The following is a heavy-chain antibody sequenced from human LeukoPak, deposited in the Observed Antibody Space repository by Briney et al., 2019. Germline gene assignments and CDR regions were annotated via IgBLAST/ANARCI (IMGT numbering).Heavy chain of an antibody. Sequence: GGSLRLSCAASGFTVSSNPMSWVCQAPGKGLEWVSVIYSGGSTYYADSVKGRFTISRDNSKNTLYLQMNSLRAEDTAVYYCARDRPIVGAGYYFDYWGQGPLVPVSS. CDR2: IYSGGST. V-gene: IGHV3-53*01. D-gene: IGHD6-13*01. CDR3: ARDRPIVGAGYYFDY. CDR1: GFTVSSNP. J-gene: IGHJ4*02.